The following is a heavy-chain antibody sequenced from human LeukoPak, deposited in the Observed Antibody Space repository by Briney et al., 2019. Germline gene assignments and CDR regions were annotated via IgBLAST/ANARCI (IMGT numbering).Heavy chain of an antibody. CDR3: ASTSPPAGYFDPYYFDY. CDR1: GGSISSGGYY. J-gene: IGHJ4*02. V-gene: IGHV4-31*03. D-gene: IGHD3-9*01. Sequence: KTSETLSLTCTVSGGSISSGGYYWSWIRQHPGTGLEWIGYIYYSGSTYYNPSLKSRVTISVDTSKNQFSLKLSSVTAADTAVYYCASTSPPAGYFDPYYFDYWGQGTLVTVSS. CDR2: IYYSGST.